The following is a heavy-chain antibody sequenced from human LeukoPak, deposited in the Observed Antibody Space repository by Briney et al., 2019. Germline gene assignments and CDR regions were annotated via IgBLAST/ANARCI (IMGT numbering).Heavy chain of an antibody. CDR2: IYYSGST. Sequence: SETLSLTCTVSGGSVTSGSYYWSWIRQRPGKGLEWIGYIYYSGSTNYNPSLKSRVTISVDTSKNQFSLKLSSVTAADTAVYYCARARDAAAADYWGQGTLVTVSS. D-gene: IGHD6-13*01. CDR1: GGSVTSGSYY. J-gene: IGHJ4*02. CDR3: ARARDAAAADY. V-gene: IGHV4-61*01.